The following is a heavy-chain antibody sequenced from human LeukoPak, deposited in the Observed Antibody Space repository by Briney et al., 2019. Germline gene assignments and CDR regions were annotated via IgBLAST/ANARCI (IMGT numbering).Heavy chain of an antibody. CDR2: INHSGST. V-gene: IGHV4-34*01. J-gene: IGHJ5*02. CDR1: GGSFSGYY. CDR3: ARLVSIVLRGVGWFDP. Sequence: PSETLSLTCAVYGGSFSGYYWSWIRQPPGKGLEWIGEINHSGSTNYNPSLKSRVTISVDTSKNQFSLKLSSVTAADTAVYYCARLVSIVLRGVGWFDPWGQGTQVTVSS. D-gene: IGHD3-3*01.